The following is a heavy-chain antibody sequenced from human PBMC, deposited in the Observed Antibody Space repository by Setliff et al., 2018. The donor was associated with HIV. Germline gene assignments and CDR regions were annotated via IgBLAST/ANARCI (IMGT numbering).Heavy chain of an antibody. V-gene: IGHV4-4*07. D-gene: IGHD6-13*01. CDR2: VYPSGSV. CDR3: ARDQGESTWSYWFDP. J-gene: IGHJ5*02. Sequence: SETLSLTCTVSGASVSSHYWTWVRQPAGKRLEWIGRVYPSGSVNYSPSFQSRVSMSIDTSKNQFSLTLTSVTAADTAVYYCARDQGESTWSYWFDPWGQGTQVTVSS. CDR1: GASVSSHY.